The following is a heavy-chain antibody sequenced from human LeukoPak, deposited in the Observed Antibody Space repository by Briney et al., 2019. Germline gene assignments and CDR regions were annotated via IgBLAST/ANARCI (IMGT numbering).Heavy chain of an antibody. CDR2: ISGSSSNI. Sequence: GGSLRLSCAASGFTVSSYTMNWVRQAPGKGLEWVSYISGSSSNIYYADSVKGRFTVSRDNAENSLYLQMNSLRAEDTAVYYCARKYSGYDLHYFDYWGQGTLVTVSS. J-gene: IGHJ4*02. CDR3: ARKYSGYDLHYFDY. CDR1: GFTVSSYT. V-gene: IGHV3-48*04. D-gene: IGHD5-12*01.